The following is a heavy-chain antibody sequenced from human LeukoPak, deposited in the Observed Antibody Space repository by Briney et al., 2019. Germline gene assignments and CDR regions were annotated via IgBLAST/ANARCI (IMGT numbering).Heavy chain of an antibody. CDR1: GYTFTGYY. J-gene: IGHJ4*02. D-gene: IGHD3-3*01. Sequence: ASVKVSCKASGYTFTGYYMHWVRQAPGQGLEWMGWINPNSGGTNCAQKFQGRVIMTRDTSISTAYMELGRLRSDDTAVYYCARLVFGPGPDYWGQGTLVTVSS. CDR3: ARLVFGPGPDY. CDR2: INPNSGGT. V-gene: IGHV1-2*02.